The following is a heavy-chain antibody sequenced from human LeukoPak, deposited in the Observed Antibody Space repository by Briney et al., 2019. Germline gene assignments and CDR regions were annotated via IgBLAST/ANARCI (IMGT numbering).Heavy chain of an antibody. D-gene: IGHD3-22*01. CDR3: AKVVNSGYYYYFDY. Sequence: GGSLRLSCAASGFTFSSYAMSWVRQAPGKGLEWVSGIGGSGDSTYYTDSVKGRFTISRDNSKNTLYLQMNSLRAEDTAVYYCAKVVNSGYYYYFDYWGQGTLVTVSS. J-gene: IGHJ4*02. CDR2: IGGSGDST. V-gene: IGHV3-23*01. CDR1: GFTFSSYA.